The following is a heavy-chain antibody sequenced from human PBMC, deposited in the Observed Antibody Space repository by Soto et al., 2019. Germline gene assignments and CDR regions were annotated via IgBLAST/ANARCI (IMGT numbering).Heavy chain of an antibody. J-gene: IGHJ3*02. D-gene: IGHD3-16*01. Sequence: EVQLVESGGGLVQPGGSLRLSCAASGFTFSSYWMHWVRQAPGKGLVWVSRINSDGSSTSYADSVKGRFTISRDNAKNTLYLQMNSLRAEDTAVHYCARRLTWGNAFDIWGQGTMVTVSS. CDR3: ARRLTWGNAFDI. CDR1: GFTFSSYW. CDR2: INSDGSST. V-gene: IGHV3-74*01.